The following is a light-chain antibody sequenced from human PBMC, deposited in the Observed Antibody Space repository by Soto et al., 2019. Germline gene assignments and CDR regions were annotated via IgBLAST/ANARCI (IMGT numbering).Light chain of an antibody. Sequence: QSVLTQPASLSGSPGQSITISCTGTSTDIGGYDYVSWYQHHPSKAPKLLIYEVSNRPLGVSNRFAGSRSDNTASLTISGLQTEDEADYYCSSYTDTYTFVFGTGTKVTVL. CDR3: SSYTDTYTFV. CDR2: EVS. CDR1: STDIGGYDY. J-gene: IGLJ1*01. V-gene: IGLV2-14*01.